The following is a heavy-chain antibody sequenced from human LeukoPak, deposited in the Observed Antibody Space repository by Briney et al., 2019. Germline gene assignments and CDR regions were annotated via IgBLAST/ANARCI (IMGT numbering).Heavy chain of an antibody. CDR3: ASPVGEMFGPKGLGI. V-gene: IGHV4-39*01. D-gene: IGHD3/OR15-3a*01. CDR2: IYFSGST. Sequence: PSETLSLTCTVSGGSISSSNYYCGWIRQPPGKGLEWVGRIYFSGSTYYNPSFKSRVTISVDASKNQFSLKLGSVTAADTAVYYCASPVGEMFGPKGLGIWGQGTMVTVSS. CDR1: GGSISSSNYY. J-gene: IGHJ3*02.